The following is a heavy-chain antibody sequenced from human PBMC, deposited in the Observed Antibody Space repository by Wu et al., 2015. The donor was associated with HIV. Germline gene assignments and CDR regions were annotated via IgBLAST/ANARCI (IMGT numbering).Heavy chain of an antibody. V-gene: IGHV4-30-4*08. CDR2: IYYSGST. D-gene: IGHD3-10*01. CDR1: GGSISSGDYY. Sequence: VQLQESGPGLVKPSQTLSLTCTVSGGSISSGDYYWSWIRQPPGKGLEWIGYIYYSGSTYYNPSLKSRVTISVDTSKNQFSLKLSSVTAADTAVYYCANARPDYYGSGRFGYYFDYWGQGTLVTVSS. CDR3: ANARPDYYGSGRFGYYFDY. J-gene: IGHJ4*02.